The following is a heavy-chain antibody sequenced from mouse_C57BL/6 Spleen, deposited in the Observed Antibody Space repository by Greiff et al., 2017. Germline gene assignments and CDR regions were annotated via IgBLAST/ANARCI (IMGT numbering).Heavy chain of an antibody. CDR3: ARRDSNYVRAY. Sequence: VQLQQSGPELVKPGASVKIPCKASGYTFTDYNMDWVKQSHGKSLEWIGDINPNNGGTIYNQKFKGKATLTVDKSSSTAYMELRSLTSEDTAVYYCARRDSNYVRAYWGQGTLVTVSA. CDR1: GYTFTDYN. D-gene: IGHD2-5*01. V-gene: IGHV1-18*01. CDR2: INPNNGGT. J-gene: IGHJ3*01.